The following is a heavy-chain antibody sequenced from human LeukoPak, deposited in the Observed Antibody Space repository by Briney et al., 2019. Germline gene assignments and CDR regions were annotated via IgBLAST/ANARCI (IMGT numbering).Heavy chain of an antibody. D-gene: IGHD1-7*01. V-gene: IGHV1-46*01. CDR1: GYTFTSYY. CDR2: INPSGGST. J-gene: IGHJ4*02. Sequence: ASVKVSCKASGYTFTSYYMHWVRQAPGQGLEWMGIINPSGGSTSYAQKFQGRVTMTRDTSTSTVYMEVSSLRSEDTAVYYCAREDNWNYDFDYWGQGTLATVSS. CDR3: AREDNWNYDFDY.